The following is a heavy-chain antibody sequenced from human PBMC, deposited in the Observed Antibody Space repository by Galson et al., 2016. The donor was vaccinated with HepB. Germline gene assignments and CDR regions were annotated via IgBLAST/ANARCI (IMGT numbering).Heavy chain of an antibody. D-gene: IGHD1/OR15-1a*01. CDR2: MYSGGVT. J-gene: IGHJ4*02. V-gene: IGHV3-66*01. CDR3: ATHPEHPHGSS. CDR1: GFTFSSYW. Sequence: SLRLSCAASGFTFSSYWMHWVRQAPGKGLVWVSVMYSGGVTNYGDSVKGRATISRDNSKNILYLQLNSLRVEDTGVYYCATHPEHPHGSSGGQGTLVTVSS.